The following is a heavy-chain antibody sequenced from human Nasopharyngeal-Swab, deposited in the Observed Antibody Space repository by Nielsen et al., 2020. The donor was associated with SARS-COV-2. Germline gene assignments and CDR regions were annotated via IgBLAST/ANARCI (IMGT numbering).Heavy chain of an antibody. CDR2: IYYSAST. CDR1: GGSVRGGTYY. J-gene: IGHJ3*02. CDR3: ARDKTYYYDSSGYYYLAFDI. D-gene: IGHD3-22*01. V-gene: IGHV4-61*01. Sequence: SETLSLTCTVSGGSVRGGTYYWNWIRQPPGKGLEWIGYIYYSASTNYNPSLKSRVTISLDTSKNQFSLKVSSVTAADTAVYYCARDKTYYYDSSGYYYLAFDIWGQGTMVTVSS.